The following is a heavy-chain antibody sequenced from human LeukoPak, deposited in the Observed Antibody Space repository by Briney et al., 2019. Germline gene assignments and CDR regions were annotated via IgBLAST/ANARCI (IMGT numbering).Heavy chain of an antibody. CDR1: GGSISFYY. CDR3: ARGSGSYSNWFDP. Sequence: SETLSLTCTVSGGSISFYYWSWIPQPPGKGLEWIGYIYYTGSTNYNPSLKSRVTISVDTSKNQFSLKLSSVTAADTAVYYCARGSGSYSNWFDPWGQGTLVTVSS. D-gene: IGHD1-26*01. V-gene: IGHV4-59*01. J-gene: IGHJ5*02. CDR2: IYYTGST.